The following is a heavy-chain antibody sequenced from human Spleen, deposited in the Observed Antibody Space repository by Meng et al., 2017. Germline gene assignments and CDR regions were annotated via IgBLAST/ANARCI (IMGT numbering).Heavy chain of an antibody. CDR1: GGSFSGYY. V-gene: IGHV4-34*01. J-gene: IGHJ4*02. CDR3: ATVGMGLDS. Sequence: VQIEACGAWLFLPSVPLSLTGDVYGGSFSGYYWSWIRQLPGKGLEWIGEINHSGSTNYNPSLKSRVTISVDTSRNQFSLKLNSVTAADTAVYYCATVGMGLDSWGQGILVTVSS. CDR2: INHSGST. D-gene: IGHD7-27*01.